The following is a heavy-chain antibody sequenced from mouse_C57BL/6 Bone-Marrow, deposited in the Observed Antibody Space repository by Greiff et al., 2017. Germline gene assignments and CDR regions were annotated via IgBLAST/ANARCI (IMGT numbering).Heavy chain of an antibody. V-gene: IGHV5-4*01. CDR1: GFTFSSYA. J-gene: IGHJ2*01. CDR2: ISDGGSYT. CDR3: ARAELRLRPFDY. D-gene: IGHD3-2*02. Sequence: DVQLVESGGGLVKPGGSLKLSCAASGFTFSSYAMSWVRQTPEKRLEWVATISDGGSYTYYPDNVKGRFTISRDNAKNNLYLQMSHLKSEDTAMYYCARAELRLRPFDYWGQGTTLTVSS.